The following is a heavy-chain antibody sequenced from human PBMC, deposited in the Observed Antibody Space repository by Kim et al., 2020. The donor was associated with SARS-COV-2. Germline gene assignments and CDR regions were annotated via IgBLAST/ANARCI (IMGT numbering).Heavy chain of an antibody. V-gene: IGHV3-33*01. CDR1: GFTVSRYG. D-gene: IGHD6-19*01. CDR2: IWSVEYYT. CDR3: AREEEHSSGCLGDY. Sequence: GGSLRLSCAASGFTVSRYGVSWVRQARGKGLEWGAFIWSVEYYTYYGDSVQGRVTISRDHSKNTVYLQMNNLRADDTAVYYCAREEEHSSGCLGDYWDQGTLVTFSS. J-gene: IGHJ4*02.